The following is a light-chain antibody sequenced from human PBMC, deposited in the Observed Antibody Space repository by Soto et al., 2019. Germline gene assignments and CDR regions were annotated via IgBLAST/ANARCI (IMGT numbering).Light chain of an antibody. V-gene: IGKV3-15*01. Sequence: EIVMTQSPATLSVSPGERATLSCRANQSVSSNLVWYQQKPGQAPRLLIYGASTRATDIPARFSGSGSGTEFTLTISSLQSEDFAVYYCQQYNNWPRTFGQGTKVDIK. J-gene: IGKJ1*01. CDR3: QQYNNWPRT. CDR2: GAS. CDR1: QSVSSN.